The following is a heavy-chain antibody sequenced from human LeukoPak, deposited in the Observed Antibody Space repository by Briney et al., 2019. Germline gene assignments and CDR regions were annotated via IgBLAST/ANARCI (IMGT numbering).Heavy chain of an antibody. CDR3: ARGWVGIFGVVRYFDY. CDR1: GGSISSSSSY. D-gene: IGHD3-3*01. V-gene: IGHV4-39*07. Sequence: MSSETLSLTCTVSGGSISSSSSYWGWIRQPPGKGLEWLGNIYSRGNTYYKPSLRSRVTISVDTSKNQFSLKLSSVTAADTAVYYCARGWVGIFGVVRYFDYWGQGTLVTVSS. J-gene: IGHJ4*02. CDR2: IYSRGNT.